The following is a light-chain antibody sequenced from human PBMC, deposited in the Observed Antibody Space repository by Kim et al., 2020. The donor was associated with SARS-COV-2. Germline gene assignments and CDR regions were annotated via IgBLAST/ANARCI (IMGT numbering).Light chain of an antibody. CDR3: QQSYSIPIT. CDR2: SAS. CDR1: QSISTY. V-gene: IGKV1-39*01. J-gene: IGKJ5*01. Sequence: ATVGDRVTITWRTSQSISTYLNWYQHKPGKAPKVLIYSASSLQSGVPSRFSGSGSGTDFTLTISSLQPGDFATYYCQQSYSIPITFGQGTRLEIK.